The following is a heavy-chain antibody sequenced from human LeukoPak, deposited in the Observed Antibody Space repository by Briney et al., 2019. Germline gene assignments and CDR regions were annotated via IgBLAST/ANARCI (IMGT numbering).Heavy chain of an antibody. D-gene: IGHD6-19*01. CDR3: AKVVAVAAHPSRYYYGMDV. CDR2: ISGSGGST. J-gene: IGHJ6*02. V-gene: IGHV3-23*01. Sequence: GGSLRLSCAASGFTFSSYAMSWVRQAPGKGLEWVSAISGSGGSTYYADSVKGRFTISRDNSKNTLYLQMNRLRAEDTAVYYCAKVVAVAAHPSRYYYGMDVWGQGTTVTVSS. CDR1: GFTFSSYA.